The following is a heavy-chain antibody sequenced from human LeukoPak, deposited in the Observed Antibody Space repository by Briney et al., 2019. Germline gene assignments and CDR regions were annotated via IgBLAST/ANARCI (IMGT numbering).Heavy chain of an antibody. CDR1: GFSVSSNA. Sequence: PGGSLRLSCEASGFSVSSNAMAWVRQAPGKGLEWVSGLGSDGRTHYADSVKGRFTISRDNAKNSLYLQMNSLRAEDTAVYYCAELGITMIGGVWGKGTTVTISS. J-gene: IGHJ6*04. D-gene: IGHD3-10*02. V-gene: IGHV3-23*01. CDR2: LGSDGRT. CDR3: AELGITMIGGV.